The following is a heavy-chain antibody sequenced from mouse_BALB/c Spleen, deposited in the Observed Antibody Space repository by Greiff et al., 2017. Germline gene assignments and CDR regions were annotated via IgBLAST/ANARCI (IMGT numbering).Heavy chain of an antibody. V-gene: IGHV5-6*01. J-gene: IGHJ2*01. Sequence: EVMLVESGGDLVKPGGSLKLSCAASGFTFSSYGMSWVRQTPDKRLEWVATISSGGSYTYYPDSVKGRFTISRDNAKNTLYLQMSSLKFEDTAMYYCARGDYDEGDYWGQGTTLTVSS. CDR2: ISSGGSYT. CDR1: GFTFSSYG. CDR3: ARGDYDEGDY. D-gene: IGHD2-4*01.